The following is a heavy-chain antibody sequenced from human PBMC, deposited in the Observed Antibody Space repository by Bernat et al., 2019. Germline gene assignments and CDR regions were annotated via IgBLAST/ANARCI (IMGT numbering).Heavy chain of an antibody. V-gene: IGHV3-48*01. D-gene: IGHD4-17*01. CDR1: GFTLISHS. J-gene: IGHJ3*01. CDR2: ITSTSSKV. Sequence: QVVESGGSLVQPGGSLTLSCAASGFTLISHSMIWVRQAPGKGLEWIAYITSTSSKVSYADSVKGRFTISRDNANNAQYLQMNSLRAEDTAVYYCTRVIYGLYGFDVWGQGTVVIVSS. CDR3: TRVIYGLYGFDV.